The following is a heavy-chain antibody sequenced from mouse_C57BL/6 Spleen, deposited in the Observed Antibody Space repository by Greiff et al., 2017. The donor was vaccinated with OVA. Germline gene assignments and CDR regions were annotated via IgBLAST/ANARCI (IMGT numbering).Heavy chain of an antibody. D-gene: IGHD1-1*01. V-gene: IGHV1-47*01. J-gene: IGHJ4*01. CDR1: GYTFTTYP. CDR2: FHPYNDDT. CDR3: ARLTTVVATNYYAMDY. Sequence: VKLMESGAELVKPGASVKMSCKASGYTFTTYPIEWMKQNHGKSLEWIGNFHPYNDDTKYNEKFKGKATLTVEKSSSTVYLELSRLTSDDSAVYYCARLTTVVATNYYAMDYWGQGTSVTVSS.